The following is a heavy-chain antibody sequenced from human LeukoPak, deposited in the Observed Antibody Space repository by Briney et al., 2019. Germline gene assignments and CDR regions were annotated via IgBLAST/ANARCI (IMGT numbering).Heavy chain of an antibody. D-gene: IGHD5-18*01. CDR3: ARISRYSYGFNYYYMDV. CDR1: GGSFSGYY. Sequence: PSETLSLTCAVYGGSFSGYYWSWLRQPPGKGLEWLGEINHSGSTNYNPSLKSRVTISVDTSKNQFSLKLSSVTAADTAVYYCARISRYSYGFNYYYMDVWGKGTTVTVSS. CDR2: INHSGST. V-gene: IGHV4-34*01. J-gene: IGHJ6*03.